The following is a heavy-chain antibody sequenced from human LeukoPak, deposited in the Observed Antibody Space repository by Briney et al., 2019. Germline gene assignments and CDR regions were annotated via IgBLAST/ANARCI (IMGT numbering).Heavy chain of an antibody. V-gene: IGHV4-59*01. J-gene: IGHJ3*02. CDR1: VGSISSYY. CDR2: IYYSGST. CDR3: ARGRGEEAYYYDSKAFDI. Sequence: SETLSLPCTVSVGSISSYYWSWIRQPPGKGLEWGGYIYYSGSTNYNPSLKSRVTISVDTSKNQFSLKLSSVTAADTAVYYCARGRGEEAYYYDSKAFDIWGQGTMVTVSS. D-gene: IGHD3-22*01.